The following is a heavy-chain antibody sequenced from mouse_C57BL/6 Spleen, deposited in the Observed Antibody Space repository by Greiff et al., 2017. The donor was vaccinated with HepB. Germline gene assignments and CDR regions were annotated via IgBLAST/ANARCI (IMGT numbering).Heavy chain of an antibody. J-gene: IGHJ2*01. V-gene: IGHV7-3*01. CDR3: ARYCYGSWVDY. CDR2: ISNKANGYTT. Sequence: EVKLMESGGGLVQPGGSLSLSCAASGFTFTDYYMSWVRQPPGKALEWLGFISNKANGYTTEYSASVKGRFTISRDNSQSILYLQMNALRAEDSATYYCARYCYGSWVDYWGQGTTLTVSS. D-gene: IGHD1-1*01. CDR1: GFTFTDYY.